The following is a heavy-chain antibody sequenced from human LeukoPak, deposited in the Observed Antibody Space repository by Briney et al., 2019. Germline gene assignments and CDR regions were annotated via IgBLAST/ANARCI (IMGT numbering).Heavy chain of an antibody. CDR1: GFTSSNYA. D-gene: IGHD6-19*01. J-gene: IGHJ4*02. V-gene: IGHV3-23*01. Sequence: GGSLRLSCAATGFTSSNYAMSWVRQAPGKGLEWVSTISGSGYRTYYADSVMGRFTISRDNSKDTLYLQMNSLRAEDTAVYYCARGQWLVFRGQGTLVTVSS. CDR2: ISGSGYRT. CDR3: ARGQWLVF.